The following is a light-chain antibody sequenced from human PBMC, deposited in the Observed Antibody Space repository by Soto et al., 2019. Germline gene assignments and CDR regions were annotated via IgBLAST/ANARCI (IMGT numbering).Light chain of an antibody. Sequence: EIVLTQSPATLSLSPGERATLSCRASQSVSSSYLAWYQQKPGQAPRLLIYDASNRATGIPARFSGGGSGTDFTLTISRLEPEDFAVYYCQQFSSYPLTFGGGTKVDIK. J-gene: IGKJ4*01. CDR2: DAS. CDR1: QSVSSSY. V-gene: IGKV3-20*01. CDR3: QQFSSYPLT.